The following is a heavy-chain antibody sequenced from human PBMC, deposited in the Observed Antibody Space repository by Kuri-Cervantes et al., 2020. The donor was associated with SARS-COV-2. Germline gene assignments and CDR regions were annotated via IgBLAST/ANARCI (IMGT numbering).Heavy chain of an antibody. CDR3: ASGGKPRYGGYLSS. Sequence: GSLTLSCAVYGGSFSGYYGSWIRQPPGKRLEWIGENNHSGTTNYNPSLKSRVTISVETSKNQFSRKLSSVTAADTAVYYCASGGKPRYGGYLSSWGQGTLVTVSS. CDR2: NNHSGTT. J-gene: IGHJ5*02. D-gene: IGHD1-26*01. V-gene: IGHV4-34*01. CDR1: GGSFSGYY.